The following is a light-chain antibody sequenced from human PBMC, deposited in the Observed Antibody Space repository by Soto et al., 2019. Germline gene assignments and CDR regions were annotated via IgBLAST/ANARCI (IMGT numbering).Light chain of an antibody. Sequence: DIVMTQSPAILSVSLGERATLSCLASQSISDNLAWYQQRSGQAPRLLIYGASTRATGVPARFSGSGSGTEFTLTISRRPSDDFAIYYCQQYKSWPPLTFGGGTKVE. CDR1: QSISDN. CDR3: QQYKSWPPLT. CDR2: GAS. V-gene: IGKV3-15*01. J-gene: IGKJ4*01.